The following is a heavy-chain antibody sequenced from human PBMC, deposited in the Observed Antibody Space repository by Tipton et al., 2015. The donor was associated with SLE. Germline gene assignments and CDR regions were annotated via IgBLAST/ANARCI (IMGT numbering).Heavy chain of an antibody. Sequence: TLSLTCTVSGGSISSSSYYWGWIRQPPGKGLEWIGSIYYSGSSYYNPSLKSRVTISVDTSKNQFSLKLSSVTAADTAVYYCAREVDMAGPAHYGGQGTLVTVSS. D-gene: IGHD5-12*01. J-gene: IGHJ4*02. CDR3: AREVDMAGPAHY. V-gene: IGHV4-39*07. CDR2: IYYSGSS. CDR1: GGSISSSSYY.